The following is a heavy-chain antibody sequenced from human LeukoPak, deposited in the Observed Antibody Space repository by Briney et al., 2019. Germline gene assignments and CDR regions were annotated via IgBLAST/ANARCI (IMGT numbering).Heavy chain of an antibody. CDR1: GYTFTGYY. CDR2: INPNSGGT. V-gene: IGHV1-2*02. Sequence: ASVKVSCKASGYTFTGYYMHWVRQAPGQGLEWMGWINPNSGGTNYAQKFQGRVTMTRDTSISTAYMELSRLRSDDTAVYYCARDDYGDYPDAFDIWGQGTMVTVSS. CDR3: ARDDYGDYPDAFDI. J-gene: IGHJ3*02. D-gene: IGHD4-17*01.